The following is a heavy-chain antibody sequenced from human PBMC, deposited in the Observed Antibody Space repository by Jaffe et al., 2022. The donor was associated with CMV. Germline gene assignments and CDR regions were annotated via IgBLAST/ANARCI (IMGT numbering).Heavy chain of an antibody. J-gene: IGHJ4*02. V-gene: IGHV3-33*01. CDR3: AREGRGYYYDSSGAYFDY. Sequence: QVQLVESGGGVVQPGRSLRLSCAASGFTFSSYGMHWVRQAPGKGLEWVAVIWYDGSNKYYADSVKGRFTISRDNSKNTLYLQMNSLRAEDTAVYYCAREGRGYYYDSSGAYFDYWGQGTLVTVSS. CDR2: IWYDGSNK. CDR1: GFTFSSYG. D-gene: IGHD3-22*01.